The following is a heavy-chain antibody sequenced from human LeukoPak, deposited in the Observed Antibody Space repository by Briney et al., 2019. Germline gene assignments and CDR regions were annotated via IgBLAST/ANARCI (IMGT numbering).Heavy chain of an antibody. V-gene: IGHV3-30*19. D-gene: IGHD2-8*01. J-gene: IGHJ6*03. CDR1: GFTFSSYG. CDR2: ISYDGSNE. Sequence: GGSLRLSCAASGFTFSSYGMHWVRQAPGKGLEWVAIISYDGSNEYYADSVKGRFTISRDNSNNILYLQMNSLRTEDTAVYYCAKDRCSNGIGCYYYYMEVWGKGTTVTISS. CDR3: AKDRCSNGIGCYYYYMEV.